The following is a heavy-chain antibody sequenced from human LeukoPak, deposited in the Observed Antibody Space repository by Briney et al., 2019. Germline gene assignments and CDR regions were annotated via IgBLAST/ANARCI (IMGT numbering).Heavy chain of an antibody. Sequence: PSETLSLTCAVYGGSFSGYYWGWIRQPPGKGLEWIGEINHSGSTNYNPSLKSRVTISVDTSKNQFSLKLSSVTAADTAVYYCARAEDMITFGGVIHLFDYWGQGTLVTVSS. CDR2: INHSGST. V-gene: IGHV4-34*01. CDR1: GGSFSGYY. J-gene: IGHJ4*02. CDR3: ARAEDMITFGGVIHLFDY. D-gene: IGHD3-16*02.